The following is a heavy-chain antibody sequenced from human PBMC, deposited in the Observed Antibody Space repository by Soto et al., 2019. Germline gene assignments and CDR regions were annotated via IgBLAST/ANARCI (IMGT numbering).Heavy chain of an antibody. CDR3: ARDHPHSYGVYYFDY. D-gene: IGHD5-18*01. J-gene: IGHJ4*02. CDR2: IYSSGST. Sequence: SETLSLTCTVSGGSISSYYWSWIRQPPGKGLEWIGYIYSSGSTHYNPSLQNRVTISIDTSKNQVSLKVNSVTAADTAVYYCARDHPHSYGVYYFDYWGQGTPVTVS. V-gene: IGHV4-59*01. CDR1: GGSISSYY.